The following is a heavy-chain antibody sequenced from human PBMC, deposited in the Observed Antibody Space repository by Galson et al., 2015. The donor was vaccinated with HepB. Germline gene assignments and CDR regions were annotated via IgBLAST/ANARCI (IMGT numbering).Heavy chain of an antibody. Sequence: CKASGYTFSSYGISWVRQAPGQGLERMGWISAYNGHTNYEHKLQSRVTMTTDTATSTADMELRTLKSDVTAVYYCARGGGYCRGGSCYQEGWFDPWGQGTLVTVSS. D-gene: IGHD2-15*01. CDR2: ISAYNGHT. CDR1: GYTFSSYG. J-gene: IGHJ5*02. V-gene: IGHV1-18*01. CDR3: ARGGGYCRGGSCYQEGWFDP.